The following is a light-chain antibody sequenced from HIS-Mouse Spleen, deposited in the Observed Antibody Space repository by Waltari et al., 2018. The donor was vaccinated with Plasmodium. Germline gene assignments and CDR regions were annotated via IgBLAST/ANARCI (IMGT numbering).Light chain of an antibody. J-gene: IGKJ2*01. Sequence: DIVMTQSPLSLPVTPGEPASISCRSSQSLLHSNGYNYLDWYLQKPGQSPQLLIYLGSNRASGAPDRFSGSGAGTDVTLKISRVEAEDVGVYYCRQALQTPRYTFGQGTKLEIK. CDR3: RQALQTPRYT. V-gene: IGKV2-28*01. CDR1: QSLLHSNGYNY. CDR2: LGS.